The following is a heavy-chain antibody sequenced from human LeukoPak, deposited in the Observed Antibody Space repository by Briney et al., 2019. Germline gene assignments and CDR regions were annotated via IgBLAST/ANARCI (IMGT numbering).Heavy chain of an antibody. Sequence: PGGSLRLSCAASGFTVRDGYMSWVRQAPGKRLEWLAFIYVSGTTFYAASVKGRFTISRDNAKNSLYLQMNSLRAEDTAVYYCSGYYKRVFDYWGQGTLVTVSS. CDR2: IYVSGTT. D-gene: IGHD3-3*01. V-gene: IGHV3-53*01. CDR3: SGYYKRVFDY. CDR1: GFTVRDGY. J-gene: IGHJ4*02.